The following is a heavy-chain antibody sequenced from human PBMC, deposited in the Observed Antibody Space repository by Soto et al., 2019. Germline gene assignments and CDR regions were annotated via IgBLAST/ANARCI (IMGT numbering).Heavy chain of an antibody. D-gene: IGHD2-2*01. CDR3: ARGRYQLLWGDY. J-gene: IGHJ4*02. CDR2: IKQDGSEK. V-gene: IGHV3-7*04. CDR1: GFTFSNYW. Sequence: EVQLVESGGGLVQPGGSLRLSCAASGFTFSNYWMNWVRQAPGKGLEWVANIKQDGSEKYYVDSVKGRFTISRDNAKNSLDLQMNSLRVEDTAVYYCARGRYQLLWGDYWGQGTLVTVSS.